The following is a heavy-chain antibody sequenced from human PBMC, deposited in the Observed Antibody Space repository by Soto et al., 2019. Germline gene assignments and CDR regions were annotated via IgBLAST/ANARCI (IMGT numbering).Heavy chain of an antibody. Sequence: ASVKVSCKASGYTFTSYAMHWARQAPGQRLEWMGWINAGNGNTKYSQKFQGRVTITRDTSASTAYMELSSLRSEDTAVYYCARVVAAISNWFDPWGQGTLVTVSS. CDR2: INAGNGNT. V-gene: IGHV1-3*01. J-gene: IGHJ5*02. D-gene: IGHD2-15*01. CDR3: ARVVAAISNWFDP. CDR1: GYTFTSYA.